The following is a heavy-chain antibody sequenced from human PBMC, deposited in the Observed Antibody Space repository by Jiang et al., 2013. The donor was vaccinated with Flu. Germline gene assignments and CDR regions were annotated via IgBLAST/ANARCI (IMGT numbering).Heavy chain of an antibody. CDR1: SSNRAA. V-gene: IGHV6-1*01. Sequence: SSNRAAWNWIRQSHRRGLEWLGRTYYRSKWFNEYAPSVKSRITINPDTSKNQFSLQLSSVTPEDTAVYFCARGFSAIEDYWGQGTPVTVSS. CDR2: TYYRSKWFN. J-gene: IGHJ4*02. D-gene: IGHD5-12*01. CDR3: ARGFSAIEDY.